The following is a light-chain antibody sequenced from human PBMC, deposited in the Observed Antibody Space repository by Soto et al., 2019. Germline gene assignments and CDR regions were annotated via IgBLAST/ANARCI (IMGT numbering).Light chain of an antibody. CDR1: NSDVGDYNY. J-gene: IGLJ1*01. CDR3: SSFTTSTTRV. Sequence: QSALTQPASVSGSPGQSITISCTGTNSDVGDYNYVSWYQQHPGKAPKLMIYEVSNRPSGVSNRFSGSKSGNTASLTTSGLQAEDEADYYCSSFTTSTTRVFGTGTKVTVL. V-gene: IGLV2-14*01. CDR2: EVS.